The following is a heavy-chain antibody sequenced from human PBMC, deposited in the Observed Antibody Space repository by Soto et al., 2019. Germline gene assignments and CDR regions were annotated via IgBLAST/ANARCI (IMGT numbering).Heavy chain of an antibody. CDR3: ARIMTTVTTWGSYYFDY. CDR2: IYYSGST. CDR1: GGSISSSSYY. Sequence: PSETLSLTCTVSGGSISSSSYYWGWIRQPPGKGLEWIGSIYYSGSTYYNPSLKSRVTISVDTSKNQFSLKLSSVTAADTAVYYCARIMTTVTTWGSYYFDYWGQGTLVTVSS. D-gene: IGHD4-17*01. V-gene: IGHV4-39*01. J-gene: IGHJ4*02.